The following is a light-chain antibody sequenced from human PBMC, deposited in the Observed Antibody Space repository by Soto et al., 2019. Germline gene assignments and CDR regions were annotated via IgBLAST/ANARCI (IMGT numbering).Light chain of an antibody. V-gene: IGKV3-15*01. J-gene: IGKJ4*01. CDR2: GAS. CDR1: QIVSRN. CDR3: QQYNNWPPLA. Sequence: EIVMTQSPATLSVCPGERVTLSCRASQIVSRNLAWYQQIPGQAPRLLIYGASTRATGIPARFSGSGSGTEFTLTISLLQSEDFAVYYCQQYNNWPPLAFGGGTKVEIK.